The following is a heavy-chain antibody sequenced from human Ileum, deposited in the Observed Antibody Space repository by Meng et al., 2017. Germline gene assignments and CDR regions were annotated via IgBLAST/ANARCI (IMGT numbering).Heavy chain of an antibody. CDR2: AGT. V-gene: IGHV4-61*08. J-gene: IGHJ4*02. D-gene: IGHD7-27*01. CDR3: ARDLWGSLDY. Sequence: QWKFKEPGPVLVMPPEAVFAICTVSGGSVSTSGHQWGWIRQPPGKGLDWIGYAGTTYTHSLMSRVTISLDKSKRQFSLTLTSVTAAVTAVYYCARDLWGSLDYWGQGILVTVSS. CDR1: GGSVSTSGHQ.